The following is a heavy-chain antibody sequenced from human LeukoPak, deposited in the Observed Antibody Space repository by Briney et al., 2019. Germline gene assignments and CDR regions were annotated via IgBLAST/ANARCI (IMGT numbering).Heavy chain of an antibody. CDR3: AKEERGFDY. V-gene: IGHV3-23*01. Sequence: GGSLRLSCAASGFTFRSYAMNWVRQAPGKGLEWVSAISPSGANTYYADSVKGRFTISRDNAKNTLYLQMNSLRAEDTAVYYCAKEERGFDYWGQGILVTVSS. J-gene: IGHJ4*02. CDR1: GFTFRSYA. CDR2: ISPSGANT.